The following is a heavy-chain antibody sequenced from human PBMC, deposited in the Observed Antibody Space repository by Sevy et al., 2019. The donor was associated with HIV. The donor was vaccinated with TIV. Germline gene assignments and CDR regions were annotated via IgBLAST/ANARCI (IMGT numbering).Heavy chain of an antibody. CDR2: INPSGGST. D-gene: IGHD3-22*01. CDR1: GYNLNNYY. CDR3: ARMYYYDYSGPGY. Sequence: ASVKVSCKASGYNLNNYYIHWVRQAPGQGLEWMGLINPSGGSTSYAQKFQGRVTMTRDTSTSTLHMELSSLRSEDTAVYYCARMYYYDYSGPGYWGQGTLVTVSS. J-gene: IGHJ4*02. V-gene: IGHV1-46*02.